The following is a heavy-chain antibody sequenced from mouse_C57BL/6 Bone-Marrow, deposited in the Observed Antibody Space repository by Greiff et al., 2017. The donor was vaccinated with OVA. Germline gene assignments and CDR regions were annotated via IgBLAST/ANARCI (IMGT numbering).Heavy chain of an antibody. Sequence: VQLQQSGAELVKPGASVKLSCTASGFTITDYYMHWVKQRTEQGLEWIGRIDPEDGETKYAPKFQGKATMTADTSSNTAYLQLSSLTSEDTADYYCARSHCDYDKAMDYWGQGTSVTVSS. D-gene: IGHD2-4*01. CDR1: GFTITDYY. CDR3: ARSHCDYDKAMDY. CDR2: IDPEDGET. V-gene: IGHV14-2*01. J-gene: IGHJ4*01.